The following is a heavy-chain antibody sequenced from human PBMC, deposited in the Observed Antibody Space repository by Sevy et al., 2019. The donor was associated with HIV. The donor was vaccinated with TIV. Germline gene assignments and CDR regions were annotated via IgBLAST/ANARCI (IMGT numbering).Heavy chain of an antibody. V-gene: IGHV5-51*01. D-gene: IGHD6-19*01. CDR1: GYSFTSYW. CDR2: IYPGDSDT. CDR3: ARPILERSSYGAFDI. J-gene: IGHJ3*02. Sequence: GESLKISCKGSGYSFTSYWIGWVRQMPGKGLEWMGIIYPGDSDTRYSTSFQGQVTISADKSISTAYLQWSSLKASDTAMYYCARPILERSSYGAFDIWRQGTMVTLSS.